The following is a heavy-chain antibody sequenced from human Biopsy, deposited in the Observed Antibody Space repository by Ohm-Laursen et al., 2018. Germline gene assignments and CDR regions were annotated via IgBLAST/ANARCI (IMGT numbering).Heavy chain of an antibody. J-gene: IGHJ2*01. D-gene: IGHD6-19*01. V-gene: IGHV3-33*01. CDR1: GFIFNYG. Sequence: SLRLSCAAPGFIFNYGMHWVRQAPGKGLEWVAVIWYDGSNGNYADSVKGRLTISRDNSKNTLYLQMNSLRAEDTAVYYCARRAVAGTYNWYFDLWGRGTLVTVSS. CDR2: IWYDGSNG. CDR3: ARRAVAGTYNWYFDL.